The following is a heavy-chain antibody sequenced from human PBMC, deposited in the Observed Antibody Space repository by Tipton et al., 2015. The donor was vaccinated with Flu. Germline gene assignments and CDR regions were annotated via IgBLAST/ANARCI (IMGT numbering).Heavy chain of an antibody. CDR2: IYTSGRT. V-gene: IGHV4-61*02. D-gene: IGHD6-13*01. CDR1: GGSIISGSHY. J-gene: IGHJ4*02. Sequence: TLSLTCTVSGGSIISGSHYWSWIRQPAGKGLEWIGRIYTSGRTDYNPSLKSRITISVDTSNNLFSLNLRSVSAADTAVYYCARAGGSNSWYVYWGQGTLVTVSP. CDR3: ARAGGSNSWYVY.